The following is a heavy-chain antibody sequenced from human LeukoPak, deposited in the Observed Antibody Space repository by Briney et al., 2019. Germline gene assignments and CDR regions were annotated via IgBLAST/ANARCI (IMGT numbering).Heavy chain of an antibody. CDR2: ISGSGGST. CDR1: GFTFSSYS. Sequence: GGSLRLSCAASGFTFSSYSMNWVRQAPGKGLEWVSAISGSGGSTYYADSVKGRFTISRDNSKNTLYLQMNSLRAEDTAVYYCAKDLSSSSRGDAFDIWGQGTMVTVSS. J-gene: IGHJ3*02. CDR3: AKDLSSSSRGDAFDI. V-gene: IGHV3-23*01. D-gene: IGHD6-13*01.